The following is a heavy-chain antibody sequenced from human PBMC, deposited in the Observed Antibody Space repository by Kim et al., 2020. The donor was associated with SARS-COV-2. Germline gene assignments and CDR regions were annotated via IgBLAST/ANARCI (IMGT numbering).Heavy chain of an antibody. J-gene: IGHJ5*02. Sequence: GGSLRLSCAASGFTFSSYWMHWVRQAPGKGLVWVSGINGDESSTSYADSVNGRSIISRDNAKNMLYMQMNRLRAEDTAEYYCGRKERSGCSCDCDPGG. CDR3: GRKERSGCSCDCDP. CDR1: GFTFSSYW. CDR2: INGDESST. D-gene: IGHD2-15*01. V-gene: IGHV3-74*01.